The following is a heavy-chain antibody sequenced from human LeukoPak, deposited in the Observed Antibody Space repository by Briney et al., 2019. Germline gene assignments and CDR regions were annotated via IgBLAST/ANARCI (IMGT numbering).Heavy chain of an antibody. CDR2: IQQDGSEK. CDR1: GFTVSSYW. Sequence: PGGSLRLSCAASGFTVSSYWMIWVRQAPGKGLEWVANIQQDGSEKYYVDSVKGRFTISRDNAKNSLYLQMNSLRSNDTAVYYCARDHGIAVAGIWGYWGLGTLVTVSS. CDR3: ARDHGIAVAGIWGY. V-gene: IGHV3-7*05. J-gene: IGHJ4*02. D-gene: IGHD6-19*01.